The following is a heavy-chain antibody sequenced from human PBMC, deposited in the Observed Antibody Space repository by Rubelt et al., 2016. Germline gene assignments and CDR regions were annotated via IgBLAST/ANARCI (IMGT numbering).Heavy chain of an antibody. CDR3: TKDHIPVHGDYAYYDS. J-gene: IGHJ4*02. CDR2: IKQDGSEK. V-gene: IGHV3-7*03. D-gene: IGHD4-17*01. Sequence: VQPGGSLRLSCAASGFSFSSYWMSWVRQAPGKGLEWVANIKQDGSEKYYVDSVKGRFTISRDNAKNLLYLEMHSLRAEDTALYYCTKDHIPVHGDYAYYDSWGQGTQVTVSS. CDR1: GFSFSSYW.